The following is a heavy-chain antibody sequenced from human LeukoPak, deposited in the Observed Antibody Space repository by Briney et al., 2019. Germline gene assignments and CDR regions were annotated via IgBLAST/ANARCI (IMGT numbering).Heavy chain of an antibody. D-gene: IGHD5-12*01. CDR1: GFTFSSYA. CDR2: IGGNAGST. J-gene: IGHJ4*02. CDR3: AKDQNMVATAPFDC. Sequence: GGSLRLSCAASGFTFSSYAMSWVRQAPGKGLEWVSAIGGNAGSTYYADSVKGRFTISRDNSKNTLYLQMNSLRAEDTAIYYCAKDQNMVATAPFDCWGQGTLVTVSS. V-gene: IGHV3-23*01.